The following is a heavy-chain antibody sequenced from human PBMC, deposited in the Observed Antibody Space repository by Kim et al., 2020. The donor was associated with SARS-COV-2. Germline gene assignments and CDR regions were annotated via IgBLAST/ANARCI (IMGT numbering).Heavy chain of an antibody. CDR1: GLIFYNYA. Sequence: GGSLRLSCAASGLIFYNYAMTWVRQAPGKGLEWVSAISGGGESTYYADSVKGRFTVRRDNSKNTLYLQVNSLRVEDTAVYFCAISTQGESFYFGLDGWG. V-gene: IGHV3-23*01. J-gene: IGHJ6*02. CDR3: AISTQGESFYFGLDG. CDR2: ISGGGEST.